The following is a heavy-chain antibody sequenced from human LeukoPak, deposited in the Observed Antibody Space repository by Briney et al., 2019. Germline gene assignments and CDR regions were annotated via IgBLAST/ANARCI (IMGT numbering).Heavy chain of an antibody. CDR1: GFTFSTYA. D-gene: IGHD4-17*01. Sequence: PGGSLRLSCAASGFTFSTYAMSWVRQAPGKGLEWVSGISGSGGRTIYPDSVESRLTISRDNSKNTMYLQMTSMRAEETAVYYCAKDLKNYGDHVEYIDGWGQRTLVT. J-gene: IGHJ4*02. V-gene: IGHV3-23*01. CDR3: AKDLKNYGDHVEYIDG. CDR2: ISGSGGRT.